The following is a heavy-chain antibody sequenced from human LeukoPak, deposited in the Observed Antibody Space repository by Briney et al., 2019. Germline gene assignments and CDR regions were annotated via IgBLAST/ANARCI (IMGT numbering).Heavy chain of an antibody. J-gene: IGHJ4*02. Sequence: GGSLRLSCATSGFTLSSYAMTWVRQAPGKGLEWVSSISSSSSYIYYADSVKGRFTISRDNAKNSLYLQMNSLRAEDTAVYYCARDPPRGSCIDYWGQGTLVTVSS. D-gene: IGHD2-15*01. CDR2: ISSSSSYI. V-gene: IGHV3-21*01. CDR3: ARDPPRGSCIDY. CDR1: GFTLSSYA.